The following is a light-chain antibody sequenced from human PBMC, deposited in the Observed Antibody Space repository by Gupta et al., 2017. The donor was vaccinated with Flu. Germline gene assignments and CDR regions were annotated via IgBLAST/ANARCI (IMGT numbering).Light chain of an antibody. CDR1: QSARSN. J-gene: IGKJ2*01. CDR2: GAS. V-gene: IGKV3-15*01. CDR3: QQHKNRPPYT. Sequence: EIVMSQSPATLSVSPGERATLPCRASQSARSNLAWYKQKPGQAPRLLIYGASTRDTGIPARFSSSGYGTEYTLTISSRQSEDFAVYYCQQHKNRPPYTFGQGTKVDIK.